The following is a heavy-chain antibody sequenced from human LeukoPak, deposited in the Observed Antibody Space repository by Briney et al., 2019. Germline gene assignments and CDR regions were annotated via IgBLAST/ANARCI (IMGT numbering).Heavy chain of an antibody. Sequence: GGSLRLSCAASGFTFSSYEMNWVRQAPGKGLEWVSYISSSGSTMYHADSVKGRFTISRDNAKNSLYLQMNSLRAEDTAVYYCARDNYDSSGYYFDWGQGTLVTVSS. CDR2: ISSSGSTM. CDR1: GFTFSSYE. J-gene: IGHJ4*02. V-gene: IGHV3-48*03. D-gene: IGHD3-22*01. CDR3: ARDNYDSSGYYFD.